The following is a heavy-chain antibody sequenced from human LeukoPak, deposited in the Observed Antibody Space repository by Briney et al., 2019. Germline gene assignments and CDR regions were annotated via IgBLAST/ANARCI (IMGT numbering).Heavy chain of an antibody. J-gene: IGHJ2*01. D-gene: IGHD5-24*01. V-gene: IGHV3-9*01. CDR2: INWKRGNG. Sequence: PGGSLRLSCAVSGVNFNDYAMHWGRHAPGRGLEGGSGINWKRGNGIYADSVKGRFTISRDNANNSLYLQMSSLRAEDTALYYCTRRAARWQFDLWGRGTLLTVSS. CDR1: GVNFNDYA. CDR3: TRRAARWQFDL.